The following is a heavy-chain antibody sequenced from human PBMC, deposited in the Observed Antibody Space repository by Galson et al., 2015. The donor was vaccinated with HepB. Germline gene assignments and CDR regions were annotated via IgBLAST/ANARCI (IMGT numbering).Heavy chain of an antibody. CDR2: IRSKAYGGTT. J-gene: IGHJ3*02. Sequence: SLRLSCAASGSTFGDYAMSWVRQAPGKGLEWVGFIRSKAYGGTTEYAASVKGRFTISRDDSKSIAYLQMNSLKTEDTAVYYCTRTLRQQLVLDAFDIWGQGTMVTVSS. CDR1: GSTFGDYA. D-gene: IGHD6-13*01. CDR3: TRTLRQQLVLDAFDI. V-gene: IGHV3-49*04.